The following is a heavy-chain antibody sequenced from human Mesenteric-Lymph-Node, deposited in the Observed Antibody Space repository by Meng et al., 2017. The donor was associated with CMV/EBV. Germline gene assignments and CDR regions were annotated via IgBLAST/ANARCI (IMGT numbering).Heavy chain of an antibody. D-gene: IGHD3-16*01. CDR2: ISSSSSTI. V-gene: IGHV3-48*01. Sequence: GESLKISCAASGFTFSSYSMNWVRQAPGKGLEWVSYISSSSSTIYYADSVKGRFTISRDNSKNTLYVQMNSLRAEDTAVYYCAKSQSGLIDHWGQGTLVTVSS. J-gene: IGHJ4*02. CDR1: GFTFSSYS. CDR3: AKSQSGLIDH.